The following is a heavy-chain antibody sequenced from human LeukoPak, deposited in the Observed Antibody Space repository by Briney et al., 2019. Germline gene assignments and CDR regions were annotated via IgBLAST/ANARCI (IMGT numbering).Heavy chain of an antibody. CDR1: GFTFSNAW. V-gene: IGHV3-15*01. CDR3: TPSVDIVATMGFDY. J-gene: IGHJ4*02. D-gene: IGHD5-12*01. CDR2: IKSKTDGGTT. Sequence: GGSLRLSCAASGFTFSNAWMSWVRQAPGKGLEWVGRIKSKTDGGTTDYAAPVKGRFTISRDDSKNTLYLQMNSLKTEDTAVYYCTPSVDIVATMGFDYWGQGTLVTVSS.